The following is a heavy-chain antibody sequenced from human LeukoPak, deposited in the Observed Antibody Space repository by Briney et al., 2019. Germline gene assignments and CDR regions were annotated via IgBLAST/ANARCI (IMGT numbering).Heavy chain of an antibody. J-gene: IGHJ4*02. Sequence: GGSLGLSCAASGFTFSSYAMHWVRQAPGKGLEWVAVISYDGSNKYYADSVKGRFTISRDNSKNTLYLQMNSLRAEDTAVYYCARDNPTGDRYYWGQGTLVTVSS. D-gene: IGHD7-27*01. CDR1: GFTFSSYA. CDR3: ARDNPTGDRYY. V-gene: IGHV3-30-3*01. CDR2: ISYDGSNK.